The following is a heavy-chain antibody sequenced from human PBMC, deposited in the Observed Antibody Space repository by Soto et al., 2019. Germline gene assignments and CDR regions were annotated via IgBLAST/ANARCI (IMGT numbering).Heavy chain of an antibody. CDR3: ATENIGSHWGLLEFDY. J-gene: IGHJ4*02. Sequence: GGSLRLSSAASGFNFNDHAMPWVRQAAGKGLEWVAVLSYDGSNKKYADSVRGRFTISRDNSENTLYLQMDGLRPEDKALYFCATENIGSHWGLLEFDYWGQGTSVTVSS. V-gene: IGHV3-30*03. D-gene: IGHD7-27*01. CDR1: GFNFNDHA. CDR2: LSYDGSNK.